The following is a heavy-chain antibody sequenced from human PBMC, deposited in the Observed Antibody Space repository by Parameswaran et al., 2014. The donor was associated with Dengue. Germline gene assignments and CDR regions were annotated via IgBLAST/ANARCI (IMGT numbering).Heavy chain of an antibody. CDR3: ASKTSDFWSGYYYYYGMDV. Sequence: WVRQAPGQGLEWMGGIIPIFGTANYAQKFQGRVTITADESTSTAYMELSSLRSEDTAVYYCASKTSDFWSGYYYYYGMDVWGQGTTVTVSS. V-gene: IGHV1-69*01. J-gene: IGHJ6*02. CDR2: IIPIFGTA. D-gene: IGHD3-3*01.